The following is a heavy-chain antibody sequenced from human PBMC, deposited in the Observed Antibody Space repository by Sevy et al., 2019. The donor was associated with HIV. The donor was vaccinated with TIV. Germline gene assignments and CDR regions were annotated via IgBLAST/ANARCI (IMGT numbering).Heavy chain of an antibody. CDR1: GFTFSDYY. D-gene: IGHD3-3*01. Sequence: GGSLRLSCAASGFTFSDYYMSWVRQAPGKGLEWVSYISSSGSTIYYADSVKGRFTISRDNAKNSLYLQMNSLIAEDTAVYYCARDPTYYDFWSGYYTGWFDPWGQGTLVTVSS. J-gene: IGHJ5*02. CDR2: ISSSGSTI. V-gene: IGHV3-11*01. CDR3: ARDPTYYDFWSGYYTGWFDP.